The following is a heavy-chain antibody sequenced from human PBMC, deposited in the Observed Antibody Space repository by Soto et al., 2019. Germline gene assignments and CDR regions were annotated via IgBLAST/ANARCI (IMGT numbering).Heavy chain of an antibody. CDR3: ARAGSYRFDY. CDR1: GLTFGGYW. V-gene: IGHV3-74*01. Sequence: EVQLVESGGGLVQPGGSLRLSCAPSGLTFGGYWLNGVGQAPGEGLVWVSRINTDGSTTNYADSVKGRFTISRDNAKNTLYLQMNSLRAEDTAVYYCARAGSYRFDYWGQGTLVTVSS. CDR2: INTDGSTT. J-gene: IGHJ4*02. D-gene: IGHD3-16*02.